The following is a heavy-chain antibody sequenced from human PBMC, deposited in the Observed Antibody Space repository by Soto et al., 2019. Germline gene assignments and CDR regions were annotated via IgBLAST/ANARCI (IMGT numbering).Heavy chain of an antibody. D-gene: IGHD5-18*01. CDR1: GFTFSSYW. V-gene: IGHV3-7*01. CDR2: IKQDESEK. J-gene: IGHJ4*02. CDR3: QSGNIY. Sequence: PGGSLRLSCVGSGFTFSSYWMSWVRQAPGKGLEWVANIKQDESEKYSVDSVKDRFTISRDDSKNTLYLQMNSLRVEDTAVYYCQSGNIYWGQGTLVTVSS.